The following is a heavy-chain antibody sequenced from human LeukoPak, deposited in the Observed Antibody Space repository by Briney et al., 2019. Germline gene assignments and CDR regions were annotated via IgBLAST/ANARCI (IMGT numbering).Heavy chain of an antibody. D-gene: IGHD1-26*01. Sequence: GGSLRLSCAASGFTFRSYAMSWIRQAPGKGLERVSGISDSGVSTQYADSVKGRFTISRDNSKNTLYPQMNSLRAEDTAVYYCAKDLYRQLLDYWGQGTLITVSS. J-gene: IGHJ4*02. CDR2: ISDSGVST. V-gene: IGHV3-23*01. CDR3: AKDLYRQLLDY. CDR1: GFTFRSYA.